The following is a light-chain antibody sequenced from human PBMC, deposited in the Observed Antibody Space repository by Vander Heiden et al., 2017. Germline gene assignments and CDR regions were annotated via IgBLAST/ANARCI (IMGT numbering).Light chain of an antibody. J-gene: IGKJ4*01. Sequence: EIVLTPSPAPFSLSPGERATLSCRASQSVSSYLAWYQQKPGQAPGLLIYDASNRATGIPARFSGSGSGTDFTLTISSLEPEDFAVYYCQQRSNWPLTFGGGTKVEIK. CDR1: QSVSSY. V-gene: IGKV3-11*01. CDR2: DAS. CDR3: QQRSNWPLT.